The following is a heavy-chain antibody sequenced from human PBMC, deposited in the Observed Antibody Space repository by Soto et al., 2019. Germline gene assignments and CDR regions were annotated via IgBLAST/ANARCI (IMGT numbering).Heavy chain of an antibody. D-gene: IGHD1-26*01. CDR2: ISVYNGNT. Sequence: QVQLVQSGAEVKKPGASVKVSCKASGYTFTSYGISWVRQAPGQGPEWMGWISVYNGNTNYAQKLQGRVTMTTDTSTSTAYMELRSLRSDDTAVYYCARDAQYSGSYYGADCLGQGTLVTVSS. J-gene: IGHJ4*02. V-gene: IGHV1-18*01. CDR1: GYTFTSYG. CDR3: ARDAQYSGSYYGADC.